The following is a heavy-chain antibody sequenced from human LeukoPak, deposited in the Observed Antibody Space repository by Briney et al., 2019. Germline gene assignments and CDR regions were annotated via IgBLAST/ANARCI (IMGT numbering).Heavy chain of an antibody. D-gene: IGHD2-2*01. CDR1: GGSISSYY. V-gene: IGHV4-59*01. Sequence: PSETLSLTCTVSGGSISSYYWSWIRQPPGNGLEWIGYIYYSGSTNYNPSLKSRVTISVDTSKNQFSLKLSSVTAADTAVYYCAREDIVVVPAAITSRAFDIWGQGTMVTVSS. J-gene: IGHJ3*02. CDR3: AREDIVVVPAAITSRAFDI. CDR2: IYYSGST.